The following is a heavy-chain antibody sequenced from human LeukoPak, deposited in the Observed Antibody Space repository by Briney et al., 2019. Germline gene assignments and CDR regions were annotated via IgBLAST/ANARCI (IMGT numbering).Heavy chain of an antibody. CDR2: INWNGAST. CDR3: ARAQTCSGGSCYSSRYYYYMDV. D-gene: IGHD2-15*01. V-gene: IGHV3-20*01. CDR1: GLTFDDYG. J-gene: IGHJ6*03. Sequence: PGGSLRLSCAASGLTFDDYGMSWVRHAPGKGLECVYGINWNGASTGYADSVKGRFTISRDNAKNSLYLQMNSLRAEDTALYHCARAQTCSGGSCYSSRYYYYMDVWGKGTTVTVSS.